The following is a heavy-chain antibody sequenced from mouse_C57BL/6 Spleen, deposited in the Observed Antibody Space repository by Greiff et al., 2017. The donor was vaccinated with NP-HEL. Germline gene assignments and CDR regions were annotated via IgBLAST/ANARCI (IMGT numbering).Heavy chain of an antibody. Sequence: QVQLQQSGPELVKPGASVKISCKASGYAFSSSCMNWVKQRPGKGLEWIGRIYPGDGDTKYDAKFKGKATLTADTSSSTAYMQLSSLTSEDSAVYFGTRNYSGRSYGFAYWGQGTLVTVSA. D-gene: IGHD1-1*01. CDR3: TRNYSGRSYGFAY. J-gene: IGHJ3*01. CDR1: GYAFSSSC. V-gene: IGHV1-82*01. CDR2: IYPGDGDT.